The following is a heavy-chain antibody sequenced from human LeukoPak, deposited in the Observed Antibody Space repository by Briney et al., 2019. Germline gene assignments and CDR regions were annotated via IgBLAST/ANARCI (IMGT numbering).Heavy chain of an antibody. CDR3: ARLIVGSSSTGWFDP. V-gene: IGHV5-51*01. D-gene: IGHD6-6*01. J-gene: IGHJ5*02. CDR1: GYSFTSYW. CDR2: IYPGDSDT. Sequence: ESLKISCKGSGYSFTSYWIGWVRQMPGKGLEWMGIIYPGDSDTRYSPSFQGQVTISADKSISTAYLQWSSLKASDTAMYYCARLIVGSSSTGWFDPWGQGTLVTVSS.